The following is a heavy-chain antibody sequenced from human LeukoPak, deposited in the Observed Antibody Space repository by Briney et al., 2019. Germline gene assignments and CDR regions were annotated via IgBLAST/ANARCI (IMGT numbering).Heavy chain of an antibody. CDR2: ITYDGYYK. CDR1: GFTFTSYG. J-gene: IGHJ4*02. Sequence: PGGSLRLSCAASGFTFTSYGMHWVRQAPGKGLEWVALITYDGYYKYYSDSVKGRFTISSDTSKNTLYLQMNSLRAEDTAVYYCAKDSNGGYSSLYYFDYWGQGTLVTVSS. CDR3: AKDSNGGYSSLYYFDY. V-gene: IGHV3-30*18. D-gene: IGHD6-6*01.